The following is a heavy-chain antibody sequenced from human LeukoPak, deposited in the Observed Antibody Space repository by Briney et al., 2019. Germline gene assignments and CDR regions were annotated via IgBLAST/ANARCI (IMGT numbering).Heavy chain of an antibody. CDR3: ARTAARRFDY. V-gene: IGHV1-46*01. D-gene: IGHD6-6*01. CDR1: GYTFPSYF. Sequence: VASVKVSCKASGYTFPSYFMHWVRQAPRQGLEWMGIINPTGGSTTYAQKFQGRVTMTRDTSTSTVYMELSSLRSDDTAVYYCARTAARRFDYWGQGTLVTVSS. J-gene: IGHJ4*02. CDR2: INPTGGST.